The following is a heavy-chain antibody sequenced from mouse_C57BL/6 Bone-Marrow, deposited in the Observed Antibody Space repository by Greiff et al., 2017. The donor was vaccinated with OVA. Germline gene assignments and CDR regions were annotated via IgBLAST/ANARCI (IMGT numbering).Heavy chain of an antibody. CDR1: GYTFTSYG. CDR3: ARRRDYWYFDV. D-gene: IGHD3-3*01. J-gene: IGHJ1*03. CDR2: IYPRSGNT. V-gene: IGHV1-81*01. Sequence: QVQLQQSGAELARPGASVKLSCKASGYTFTSYGLSWVKQRTGQGLEWIGEIYPRSGNTYYNEKFKGKATLTADKSSSTAYMELRSLTSEDSAVYFCARRRDYWYFDVWGTGTTVTVSS.